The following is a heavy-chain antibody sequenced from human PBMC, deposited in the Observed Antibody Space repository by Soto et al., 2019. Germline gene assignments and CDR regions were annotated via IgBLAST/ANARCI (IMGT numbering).Heavy chain of an antibody. Sequence: QVQLVESGGGVVQPGRSLRLSCAASGFTFSSYGMHWVRQAPGKGLEWVAVISYDGSNKYYADSVKGRFTISRDNSKNTLYLQMNSLRAEDTAVYYCAKARKGYDFWSGYYGHYYYYGMDVWGQGSTVTVSS. D-gene: IGHD3-3*01. J-gene: IGHJ6*02. CDR2: ISYDGSNK. CDR1: GFTFSSYG. V-gene: IGHV3-30*18. CDR3: AKARKGYDFWSGYYGHYYYYGMDV.